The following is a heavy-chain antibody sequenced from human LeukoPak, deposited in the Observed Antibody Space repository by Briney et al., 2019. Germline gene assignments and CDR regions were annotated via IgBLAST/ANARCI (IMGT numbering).Heavy chain of an antibody. CDR3: ARENPRGGYPIY. CDR1: GGSISSGGYS. Sequence: SETLSLTCAVSGGSISSGGYSWSWIRQPPGKGLEWIGYIYHSGSTYYNPSLKSRVTISVDTSKNQFSLKLSSVTAADTAVYYCARENPRGGYPIYWGQGTLVTVSS. J-gene: IGHJ4*02. V-gene: IGHV4-30-2*05. CDR2: IYHSGST. D-gene: IGHD5-12*01.